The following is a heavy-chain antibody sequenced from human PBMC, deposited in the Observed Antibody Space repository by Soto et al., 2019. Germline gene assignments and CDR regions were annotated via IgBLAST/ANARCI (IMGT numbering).Heavy chain of an antibody. Sequence: GASVKVSCKASGYTFTSYDINWVRQATGQGLEWMGWMNPNSGNTGYAQKFQGRVTMTRNTSISTAYMELSSLRSEDTAVYYCARGQLEPNYYYYYYYMDVWGKGTTVTVSS. CDR3: ARGQLEPNYYYYYYYMDV. CDR1: GYTFTSYD. V-gene: IGHV1-8*01. D-gene: IGHD1-1*01. J-gene: IGHJ6*03. CDR2: MNPNSGNT.